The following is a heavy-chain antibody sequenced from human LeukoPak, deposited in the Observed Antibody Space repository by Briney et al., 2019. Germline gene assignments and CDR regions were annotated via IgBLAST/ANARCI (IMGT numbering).Heavy chain of an antibody. J-gene: IGHJ4*02. Sequence: GGSLRLSCAASGFTFSNAWMSWVRQAPGKGLEWVGRIKSKTDGGTTDYAAPVKGRFTISRDDSKNTLYLQMNSLKTEDTAVYYCTTEDDGSGSYLDYWGQGTLVTVSS. D-gene: IGHD3-10*01. V-gene: IGHV3-15*01. CDR1: GFTFSNAW. CDR2: IKSKTDGGTT. CDR3: TTEDDGSGSYLDY.